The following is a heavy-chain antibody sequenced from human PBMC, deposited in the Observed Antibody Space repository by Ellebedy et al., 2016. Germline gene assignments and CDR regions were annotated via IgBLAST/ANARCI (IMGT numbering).Heavy chain of an antibody. D-gene: IGHD1-1*01. Sequence: GSLRLSCTVSSDSVSNYYWNWMRRPPGKGLKWIGFVFHTGTTSYNPSLRGRVSMSVDTSKNQFSLRLTSVTAADTAVYYCAKWNGDWHAFDVWGQGTMVTVSS. V-gene: IGHV4-59*02. CDR3: AKWNGDWHAFDV. CDR2: VFHTGTT. J-gene: IGHJ3*01. CDR1: SDSVSNYY.